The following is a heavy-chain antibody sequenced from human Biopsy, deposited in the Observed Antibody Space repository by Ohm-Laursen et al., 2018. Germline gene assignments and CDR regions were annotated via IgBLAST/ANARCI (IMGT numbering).Heavy chain of an antibody. CDR1: GGFISGYY. CDR2: IWSSGTT. J-gene: IGHJ6*02. CDR3: ARVAGGYAYYYGMDV. Sequence: SETLSLTCSISGGFISGYYWNWIRQSPGKGLEWIGYIWSSGTTDYNPSLQSRVSMSLELSTDQFSLKVDSVTAADTAVYYCARVAGGYAYYYGMDVWGQGTTVTVSS. V-gene: IGHV4-59*01. D-gene: IGHD5-12*01.